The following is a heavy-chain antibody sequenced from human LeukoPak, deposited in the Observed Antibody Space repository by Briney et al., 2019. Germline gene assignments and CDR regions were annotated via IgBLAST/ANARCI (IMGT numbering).Heavy chain of an antibody. CDR2: IIPIFGTA. D-gene: IGHD3-10*01. CDR1: GGTFSSYA. Sequence: ASVKVSCKASGGTFSSYAISWVRQAPGQGLEWMGGIIPIFGTANYAQKFQGRVTITADESTSTAYMELSSLRSEDTAVYYCASPMDQSLYYYYYYGMDVWGQGTTVTVSS. V-gene: IGHV1-69*13. CDR3: ASPMDQSLYYYYYYGMDV. J-gene: IGHJ6*02.